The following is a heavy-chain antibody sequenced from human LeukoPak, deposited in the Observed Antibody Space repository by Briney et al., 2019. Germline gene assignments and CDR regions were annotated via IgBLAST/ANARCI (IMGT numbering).Heavy chain of an antibody. Sequence: SQTLSLTCTVSGGSISSGSYYWSWIRQPPGKGLEWIGYIYYSGSTYYNPSLKSRVTISVDTSKNQFSLKLSSVTAADTAVYYCARDRGGRGIGNSNWFDPWGQGTLVTVSS. J-gene: IGHJ5*02. D-gene: IGHD4-23*01. V-gene: IGHV4-30-4*08. CDR1: GGSISSGSYY. CDR2: IYYSGST. CDR3: ARDRGGRGIGNSNWFDP.